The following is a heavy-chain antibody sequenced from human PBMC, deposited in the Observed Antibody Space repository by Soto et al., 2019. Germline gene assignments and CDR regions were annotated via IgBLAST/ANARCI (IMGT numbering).Heavy chain of an antibody. Sequence: SETLSLTCAVYGGSFSCYYWSWIRQPPGKGLEWIGEINHSGNTNYNPSLKSRVTISVDKSKNQFSLKLSSVTAADTAVYYCASQGLPYFDWSPTPLYYMDVWGRGTTVTVSS. CDR3: ASQGLPYFDWSPTPLYYMDV. J-gene: IGHJ6*03. V-gene: IGHV4-34*01. CDR2: INHSGNT. D-gene: IGHD3-9*01. CDR1: GGSFSCYY.